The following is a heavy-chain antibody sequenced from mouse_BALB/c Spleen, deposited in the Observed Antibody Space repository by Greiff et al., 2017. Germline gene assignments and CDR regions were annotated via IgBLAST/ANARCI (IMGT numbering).Heavy chain of an antibody. V-gene: IGHV6-6*02. D-gene: IGHD2-14*01. Sequence: EVKLQESGGGLVQPGGSMKLSCVASGFTFSNYWMNWVRQSPEKGLEWVAEIRLKSNNYATHYAESVKGRFTISRDDSKSSVYLQMNNLRAEDTGIYYCTRINRYDSYYFDYWGQGTTLTVSS. CDR1: GFTFSNYW. CDR3: TRINRYDSYYFDY. CDR2: IRLKSNNYAT. J-gene: IGHJ2*01.